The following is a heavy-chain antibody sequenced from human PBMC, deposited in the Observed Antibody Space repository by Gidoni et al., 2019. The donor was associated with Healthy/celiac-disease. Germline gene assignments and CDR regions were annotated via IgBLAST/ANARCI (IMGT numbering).Heavy chain of an antibody. D-gene: IGHD2-2*01. J-gene: IGHJ6*02. V-gene: IGHV3-23*01. Sequence: EVQLLESRGGLVQPGGSLRLSCAASGLTFSSYAMSWVRQAPGKGLELVSAISGSGGSTYYADSVKGRFTISRDNSKNTLYLQMNSLRAGDTALYYCAGRKGYCSSTSFSVAGCYYYYGMDVWGQGTTVTVSS. CDR2: ISGSGGST. CDR3: AGRKGYCSSTSFSVAGCYYYYGMDV. CDR1: GLTFSSYA.